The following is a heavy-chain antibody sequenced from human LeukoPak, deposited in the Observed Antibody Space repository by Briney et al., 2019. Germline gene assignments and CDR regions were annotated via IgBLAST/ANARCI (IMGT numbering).Heavy chain of an antibody. CDR3: ARGLSSSGVGFDY. CDR1: GYTFTGYY. Sequence: GASVKVSCKASGYTFTGYYMHWVRQAPGQGLEWMGWINPNSGGTNYAQKFQGRVTMTRDTSISTAYMELSSLRSEDTAVYYCARGLSSSGVGFDYWGQGTLVTVSS. D-gene: IGHD6-6*01. V-gene: IGHV1-2*02. J-gene: IGHJ4*02. CDR2: INPNSGGT.